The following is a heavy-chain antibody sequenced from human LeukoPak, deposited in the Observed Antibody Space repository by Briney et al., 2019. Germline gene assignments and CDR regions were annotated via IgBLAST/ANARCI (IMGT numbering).Heavy chain of an antibody. CDR1: GGSISSGGYS. Sequence: SETLSLTCAVSGGSISSGGYSWSWIRQPPGKGLEWIGYIYHGGSTYYNPSPKSRVTISVDRSKNQFSLKLSSVTAADTAVYYCARGKMATITDYYYYYYGMDVWGQGTTVTVSS. D-gene: IGHD5-24*01. V-gene: IGHV4-30-2*01. CDR2: IYHGGST. CDR3: ARGKMATITDYYYYYYGMDV. J-gene: IGHJ6*02.